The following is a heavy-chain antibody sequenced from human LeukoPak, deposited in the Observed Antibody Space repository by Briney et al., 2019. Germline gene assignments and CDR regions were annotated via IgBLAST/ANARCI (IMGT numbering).Heavy chain of an antibody. CDR1: GYTFTGYY. V-gene: IGHV1-2*06. J-gene: IGHJ4*02. CDR2: INPNSGGT. CDR3: VGPFNFDY. Sequence: ASVKVSCKASGYTFTGYYMHWVRQAPGQGLEWMGRINPNSGGTNYAQKFQGRVTITRDTSASTAYMELSSLRSEDTAVYYCVGPFNFDYWGQGTLVTVSS.